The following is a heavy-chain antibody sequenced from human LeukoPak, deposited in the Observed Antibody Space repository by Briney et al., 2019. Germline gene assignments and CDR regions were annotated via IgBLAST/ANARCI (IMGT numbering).Heavy chain of an antibody. Sequence: PGGSLRLSCAASGFTFLRHSMHWIRQAPGKGLEWVAVISYDGSNKYYAASVKGRFAISRDNSKDTLYLEMHSLRSDDTAVYYCARGMIAEEFFRHWGQGTLVTVPS. CDR1: GFTFLRHS. CDR2: ISYDGSNK. V-gene: IGHV3-30*09. D-gene: IGHD3-22*01. CDR3: ARGMIAEEFFRH. J-gene: IGHJ1*01.